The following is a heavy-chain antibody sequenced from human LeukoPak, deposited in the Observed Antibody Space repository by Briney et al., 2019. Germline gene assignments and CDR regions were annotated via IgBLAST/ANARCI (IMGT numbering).Heavy chain of an antibody. J-gene: IGHJ6*02. CDR1: GGSISSYY. Sequence: SETLSLTCTVSGGSISSYYWSWIRQPPGKGLEWIGEINHSGSTNYNPSLKSRVTISVDTSKNQFSLKLSSETAADTAVYYCASSAFGYYYYGMDVWGQGTTVTVSS. CDR3: ASSAFGYYYYGMDV. CDR2: INHSGST. V-gene: IGHV4-34*01. D-gene: IGHD3-10*01.